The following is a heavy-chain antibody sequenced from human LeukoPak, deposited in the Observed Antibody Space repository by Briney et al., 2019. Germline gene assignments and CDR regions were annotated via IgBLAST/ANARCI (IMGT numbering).Heavy chain of an antibody. CDR1: GGSISSYY. J-gene: IGHJ4*02. CDR3: AASRVRFSIAAAGTEAY. Sequence: SETLSLTCTVSGGSISSYYWGWIQQPAGKGLEWIGRIYTSGSTNYNPSLKSRVTMSVDTSKNQFSLKLSSVTAADTAVYYCAASRVRFSIAAAGTEAYWGQGTLVTVSS. D-gene: IGHD6-13*01. CDR2: IYTSGST. V-gene: IGHV4-4*07.